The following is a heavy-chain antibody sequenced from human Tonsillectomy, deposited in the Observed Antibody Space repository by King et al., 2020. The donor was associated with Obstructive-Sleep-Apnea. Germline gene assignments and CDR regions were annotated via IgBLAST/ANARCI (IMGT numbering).Heavy chain of an antibody. CDR2: ISYDGSNK. Sequence: VQLVESGGGVVQPGRSLRLSCAASGFTFSTYGMHWVRQAPGKGLEWVAVISYDGSNKYYTDSVKGRFTISRDNSKNTRYLQMNNLRTEDTALYYCAKDRGSSGWFDGMDVWGQGTTVTVSS. J-gene: IGHJ6*02. V-gene: IGHV3-30*18. D-gene: IGHD6-19*01. CDR1: GFTFSTYG. CDR3: AKDRGSSGWFDGMDV.